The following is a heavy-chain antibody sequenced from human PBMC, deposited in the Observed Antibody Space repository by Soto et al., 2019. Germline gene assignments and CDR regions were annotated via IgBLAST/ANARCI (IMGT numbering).Heavy chain of an antibody. CDR3: AGDGGHYDILTGYPPPTRENYGMDV. J-gene: IGHJ6*02. CDR1: GGSISSGGYY. Sequence: QVQLQESGPGLVKPSQTLSLTCTVSGGSISSGGYYWSWIRQHPGKGLEWIGYIYYSGSTYYNPSLKSRVTISVDTSKNQFSLKLSSVTAADTAVYYCAGDGGHYDILTGYPPPTRENYGMDVWGQGTTVTVSS. CDR2: IYYSGST. D-gene: IGHD3-9*01. V-gene: IGHV4-31*03.